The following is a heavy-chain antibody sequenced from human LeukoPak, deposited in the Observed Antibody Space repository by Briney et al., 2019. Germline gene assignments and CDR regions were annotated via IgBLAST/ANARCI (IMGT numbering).Heavy chain of an antibody. CDR1: GFTFSDYA. V-gene: IGHV3-23*01. J-gene: IGHJ4*02. CDR2: ISGSGGSI. CDR3: AIDPNWGTHS. D-gene: IGHD7-27*01. Sequence: GGSLRLSCTASGFTFSDYAMSWVRQAPGKGLEWVSGISGSGGSIRYADSVKGRFIISRDNSKNALYLQMNSLRVEDTAVYYCAIDPNWGTHSWGQGVLVTVSS.